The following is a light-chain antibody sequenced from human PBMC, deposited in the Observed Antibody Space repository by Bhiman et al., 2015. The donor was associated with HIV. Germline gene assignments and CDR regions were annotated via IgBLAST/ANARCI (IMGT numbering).Light chain of an antibody. CDR2: DVS. V-gene: IGLV2-14*01. CDR1: SSDVGAHNF. CDR3: SSYTSSTTGV. Sequence: QSALTQPASVSGSPGQSITISCSGTSSDVGAHNFVSWYQQHPGKAPKLMIYDVSKRPSGVSNRFSGSKSGNTASLTISGLQAEDEADYYCSSYTSSTTGVFGTGTKVTVL. J-gene: IGLJ1*01.